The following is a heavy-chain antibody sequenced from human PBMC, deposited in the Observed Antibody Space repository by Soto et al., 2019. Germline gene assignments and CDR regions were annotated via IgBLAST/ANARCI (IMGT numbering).Heavy chain of an antibody. J-gene: IGHJ6*02. CDR2: IGTAGDT. CDR1: GFTFSSYD. Sequence: GGSLRLSCAASGFTFSSYDMHWVRQATGKGLEWVSAIGTAGDTYYADSVKGRFTISRDNSKNTLYLQMNSLRAEDTAVYYCAKDSLTPSLLNIVVVPAAIYYYGMDVWGQGTTVTVSS. V-gene: IGHV3-13*01. D-gene: IGHD2-2*01. CDR3: AKDSLTPSLLNIVVVPAAIYYYGMDV.